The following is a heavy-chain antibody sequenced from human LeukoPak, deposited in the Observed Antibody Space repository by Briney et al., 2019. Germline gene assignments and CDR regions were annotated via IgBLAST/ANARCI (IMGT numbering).Heavy chain of an antibody. D-gene: IGHD2-2*02. V-gene: IGHV3-30-3*01. CDR1: GFTFSSYA. J-gene: IGHJ3*02. Sequence: GGSLRLSCAASGFTFSSYAMHWVRQAPGKGLEWVAVISYDGSNKYYADSVKGRFTISRDNSKNTLYLQMNSLRAEDTAVYYCARDLRPLGYQLLYGEPGAFDIWGQGTMVTVSS. CDR2: ISYDGSNK. CDR3: ARDLRPLGYQLLYGEPGAFDI.